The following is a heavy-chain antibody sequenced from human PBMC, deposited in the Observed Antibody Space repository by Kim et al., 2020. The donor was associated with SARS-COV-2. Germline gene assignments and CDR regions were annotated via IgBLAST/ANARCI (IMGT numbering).Heavy chain of an antibody. Sequence: GGSLRLSCAASGFTFSDYYMSWIRQAPGKGLEWVSYISSSSSYTNYADSVKGRFTISRDNAKNSLYLQMNSLRAEDTAVYYCARCEDIYSGYDCGWFDPWGQGTLVTVSS. CDR3: ARCEDIYSGYDCGWFDP. V-gene: IGHV3-11*06. J-gene: IGHJ5*02. CDR1: GFTFSDYY. CDR2: ISSSSSYT. D-gene: IGHD5-12*01.